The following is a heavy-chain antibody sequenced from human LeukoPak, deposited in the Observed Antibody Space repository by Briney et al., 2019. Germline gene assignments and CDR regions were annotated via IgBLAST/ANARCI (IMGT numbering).Heavy chain of an antibody. D-gene: IGHD6-19*01. J-gene: IGHJ4*02. V-gene: IGHV5-51*01. CDR1: GYKFSSDW. CDR2: VFPGDSDT. Sequence: GESLKISCKGSGYKFSSDWIAWVRQMPGKGLEWMGIVFPGDSDTRYSPSFQGQVTISADKSISTAYLWWSSLKASDTAMYYCARMTSDWYFDYWGQGTLVTVSS. CDR3: ARMTSDWYFDY.